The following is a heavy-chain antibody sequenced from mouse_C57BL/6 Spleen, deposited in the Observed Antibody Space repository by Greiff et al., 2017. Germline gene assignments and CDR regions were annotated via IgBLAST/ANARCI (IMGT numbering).Heavy chain of an antibody. D-gene: IGHD3-3*01. CDR2: ILPGSGCT. CDR3: ARGDCGFAY. J-gene: IGHJ3*01. V-gene: IGHV1-9*01. CDR1: GYTFTGYW. Sequence: QVQLQQSGAELMKPGASVKLSCKATGYTFTGYWIEWVKQRPGRGLEWIGEILPGSGCTNYNEQFKGKATFTADTSSNTAYMQLSSLTTEESAIYYCARGDCGFAYWGQGTLVTVSA.